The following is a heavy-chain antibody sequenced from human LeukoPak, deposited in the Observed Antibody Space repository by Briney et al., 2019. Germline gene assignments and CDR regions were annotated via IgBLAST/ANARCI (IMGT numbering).Heavy chain of an antibody. V-gene: IGHV1-18*01. D-gene: IGHD3-22*01. Sequence: ASVKVSCKASGYTFTSYGISWVRQAPGQGLEWMGWISAHNGNTNYAQKLQGRVTMTTDTSTSTAYMELRSLRSDDTAVYYCARDDVTYYYDSSGYYSFDYWGQGTLVTVSS. CDR1: GYTFTSYG. CDR3: ARDDVTYYYDSSGYYSFDY. CDR2: ISAHNGNT. J-gene: IGHJ4*02.